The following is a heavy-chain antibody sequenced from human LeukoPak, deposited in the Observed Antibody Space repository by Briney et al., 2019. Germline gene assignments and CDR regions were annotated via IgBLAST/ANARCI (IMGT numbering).Heavy chain of an antibody. J-gene: IGHJ5*02. CDR2: IYPADSDI. V-gene: IGHV5-51*01. Sequence: GESLKISCKGSGYNITNYWIGWVRQMPGKGLEWMGIIYPADSDIRYSPSFQGQVTISADKSISTAYLQWSSLKASDTAMYYCARQEYCSGGSCYTWFDPWGQGTLVTVSS. CDR3: ARQEYCSGGSCYTWFDP. CDR1: GYNITNYW. D-gene: IGHD2-15*01.